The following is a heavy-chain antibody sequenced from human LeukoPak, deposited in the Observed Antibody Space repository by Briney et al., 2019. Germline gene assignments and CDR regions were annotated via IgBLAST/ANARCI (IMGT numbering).Heavy chain of an antibody. Sequence: GGSLRLSCAASGFIFSNYWMSWVRQAPGKGPEWVANIKQDGSEKYYVDSVKGRFTISRDNAKNSLYLQMNSLRAEDTAVYYCARDSGWGQGTLVTVSS. CDR1: GFIFSNYW. J-gene: IGHJ4*02. D-gene: IGHD3-10*01. CDR3: ARDSG. CDR2: IKQDGSEK. V-gene: IGHV3-7*01.